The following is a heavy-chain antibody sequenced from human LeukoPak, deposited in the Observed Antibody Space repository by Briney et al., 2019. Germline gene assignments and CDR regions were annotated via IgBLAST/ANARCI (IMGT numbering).Heavy chain of an antibody. V-gene: IGHV4-4*07. CDR3: ARDSTVSHAFDI. J-gene: IGHJ3*02. CDR2: IYTSGST. CDR1: GYSIRSGYY. Sequence: SETLSLTCAVSGYSIRSGYYWSWIRQPAGKGLEWIGRIYTSGSTNYNPSLKSRVTMSVDTSKNQFSLKLSSVTAADTAVYYCARDSTVSHAFDIWGQGTMVTVPS. D-gene: IGHD4-17*01.